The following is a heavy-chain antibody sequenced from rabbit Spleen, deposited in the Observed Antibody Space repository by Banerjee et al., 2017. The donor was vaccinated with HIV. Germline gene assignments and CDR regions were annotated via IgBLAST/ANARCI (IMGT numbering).Heavy chain of an antibody. CDR3: ARDLVGVIGWNFGL. D-gene: IGHD1-1*01. CDR1: GLDSSRYW. CDR2: INASTGKP. V-gene: IGHV1S45*01. Sequence: EQLEESGGGQVKPEGSLTLTCKASGLDSSRYWMGWVRQAPGKGLEWIACINASTGKPVYATWASGRFTISRTSSTTVTLRMTSLTAADRATHFCARDLVGVIGWNFGLWGPGTLVTVS. J-gene: IGHJ6*01.